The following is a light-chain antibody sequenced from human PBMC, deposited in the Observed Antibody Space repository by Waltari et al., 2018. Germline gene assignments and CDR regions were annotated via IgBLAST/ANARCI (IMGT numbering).Light chain of an antibody. V-gene: IGLV1-47*01. CDR2: RNN. Sequence: QSVLTQPPSVSGAPGQRVTISCSGSNSNVGINYVSWFQHVPGAAPRLLIYRNNHRPSAVPDRFSGSKSGSSASLAISGLRSEDDADYYCAAWDVSLRGIFGTGTRVTVL. J-gene: IGLJ1*01. CDR3: AAWDVSLRGI. CDR1: NSNVGINY.